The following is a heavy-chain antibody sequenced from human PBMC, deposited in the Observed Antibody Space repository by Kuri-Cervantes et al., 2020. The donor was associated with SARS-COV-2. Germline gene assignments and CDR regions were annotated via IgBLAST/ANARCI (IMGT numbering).Heavy chain of an antibody. V-gene: IGHV3-30*02. CDR2: IRYDGSNK. CDR1: GFTFSSYG. CDR3: ARGRGFLEWLFDY. Sequence: GGSLRLSCAASGFTFSSYGMHWVRQAPGKGLEWVAFIRYDGSNKYYADSVKGRFTISRDNSKNTLYLQMNSLRAEDTAVYYCARGRGFLEWLFDYWGQGTLVTVSS. J-gene: IGHJ4*02. D-gene: IGHD3-3*01.